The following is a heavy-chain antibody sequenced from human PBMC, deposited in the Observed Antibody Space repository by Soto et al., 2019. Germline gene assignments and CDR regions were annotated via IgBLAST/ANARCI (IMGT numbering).Heavy chain of an antibody. D-gene: IGHD1-26*01. V-gene: IGHV5-51*01. J-gene: IGHJ4*02. CDR3: ARVGIVGSTRNYFDD. CDR1: GYSFTDYW. Sequence: PGESLKISCKASGYSFTDYWIGWVRQMPGKGLEWMGIIYPGDSDTRYSPSFQGQVTISADKSISTAYLQWSSLKASDTAMYYCARVGIVGSTRNYFDDWGQGTLVTVAS. CDR2: IYPGDSDT.